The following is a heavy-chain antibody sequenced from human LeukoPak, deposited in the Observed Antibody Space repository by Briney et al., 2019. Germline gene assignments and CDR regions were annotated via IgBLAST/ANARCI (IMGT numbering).Heavy chain of an antibody. CDR2: INWNGDST. CDR3: ARGRSDLPPNALDF. V-gene: IGHV3-20*04. J-gene: IGHJ4*02. D-gene: IGHD3/OR15-3a*01. CDR1: GFTFDDYG. Sequence: QAGGSLRLSCAASGFTFDDYGMSWVRQAPGKGLEWVSGINWNGDSTGYADSVKGRFTISRDNAKNSLYLQMNSLRAEDTALYYCARGRSDLPPNALDFWGQGTLVTVSS.